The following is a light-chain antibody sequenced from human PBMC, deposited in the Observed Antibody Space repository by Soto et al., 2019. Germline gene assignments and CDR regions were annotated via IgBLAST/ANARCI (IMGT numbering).Light chain of an antibody. J-gene: IGKJ2*01. CDR3: QQYNNYPYT. CDR1: QSISSW. V-gene: IGKV1-5*03. Sequence: DIQMTQSPSTLSASVGDRVTITCRASQSISSWLAWYQQKPGKAPKLLIYKASSLESGVPSRFSSSGSGTEFTLTISSLQPDDFATYYCQQYNNYPYTFGQGTKLEIK. CDR2: KAS.